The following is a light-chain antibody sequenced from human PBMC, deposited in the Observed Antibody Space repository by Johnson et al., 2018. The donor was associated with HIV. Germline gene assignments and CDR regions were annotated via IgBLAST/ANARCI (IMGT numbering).Light chain of an antibody. V-gene: IGLV1-51*01. CDR2: DSN. Sequence: QFVLTQPPSVSAAPGQKVTISCSGSSSNIGNNYVSWYQQLPGAAPKLLIYDSNKRPSGIPDRFSGSKSGTSATLGITGLQTEDEADYFCGTWYSSLSAGTRYVFGTGTKVTVL. J-gene: IGLJ1*01. CDR1: SSNIGNNY. CDR3: GTWYSSLSAGTRYV.